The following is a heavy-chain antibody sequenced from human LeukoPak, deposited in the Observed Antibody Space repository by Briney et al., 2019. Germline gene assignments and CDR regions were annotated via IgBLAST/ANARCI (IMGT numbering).Heavy chain of an antibody. V-gene: IGHV1-8*02. CDR2: MNPNSGNT. D-gene: IGHD3-22*01. CDR3: AREQVITTAFDI. Sequence: ASVKVSCKASGGTFSSYAISWVRQAPGQGLEWMGRMNPNSGNTGYAQKFQGRVTMTRNTSISTAYMELSSLRSEDTAVYYCAREQVITTAFDIWGQGTMVTVSS. J-gene: IGHJ3*02. CDR1: GGTFSSYA.